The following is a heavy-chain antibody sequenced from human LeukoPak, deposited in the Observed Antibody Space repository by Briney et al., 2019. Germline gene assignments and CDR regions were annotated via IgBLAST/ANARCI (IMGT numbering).Heavy chain of an antibody. Sequence: GGSLRLSCAASGFTFSSYGMSWVRQAPGKGLEWVSALSSSGGSTYYADSVKGRFTISRDNSKTTLDLQMNCLRAEDTAVYYCANTRGLLWFGELFGYFDYWGQGTLVTVSS. CDR1: GFTFSSYG. D-gene: IGHD3-10*01. CDR3: ANTRGLLWFGELFGYFDY. J-gene: IGHJ4*02. CDR2: LSSSGGST. V-gene: IGHV3-23*01.